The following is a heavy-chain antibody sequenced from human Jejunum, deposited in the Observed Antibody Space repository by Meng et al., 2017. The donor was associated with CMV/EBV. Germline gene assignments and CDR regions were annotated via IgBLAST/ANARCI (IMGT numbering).Heavy chain of an antibody. CDR2: IYYSGST. D-gene: IGHD3-22*01. Sequence: ITRSGYDWGWIRQPPGKGLEWIGNIYYSGSTYYNPSLKSRVVISVDTSRNQFSLKLSSVTAADTAVYYCARAPYNYFDSSGDPPDYWGQGTLVTVSS. J-gene: IGHJ4*02. V-gene: IGHV4-39*07. CDR1: ITRSGYD. CDR3: ARAPYNYFDSSGDPPDY.